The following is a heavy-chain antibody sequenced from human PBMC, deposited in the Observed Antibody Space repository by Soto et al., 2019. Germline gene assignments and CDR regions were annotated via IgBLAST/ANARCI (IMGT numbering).Heavy chain of an antibody. D-gene: IGHD4-17*01. CDR3: ATVDYPDAFDI. V-gene: IGHV1-46*03. CDR2: INPSGGST. J-gene: IGHJ3*02. Sequence: QVQLVQSGAEVKKPGASVKVSCKASGYTFTSYYMHWVRQAPRQGLEWMGIINPSGGSTSYELKLQGRATMTRDTSTRTVYTEVSSLSSGDTAVYYCATVDYPDAFDIWGQGTMVTVSS. CDR1: GYTFTSYY.